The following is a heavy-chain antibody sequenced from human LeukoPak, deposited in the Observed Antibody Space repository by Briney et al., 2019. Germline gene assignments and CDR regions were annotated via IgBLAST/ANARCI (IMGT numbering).Heavy chain of an antibody. CDR2: IKQDGSEK. V-gene: IGHV3-7*01. Sequence: GGPLRLSCAASGFTFSSYCMSWVRQAPGKGLEWVANIKQDGSEKYYVDSVKGRFTISRDNAKNSLYLQMNSLRAEDTAVYYCAREGGSYHFDYWGQGTLVTVSS. D-gene: IGHD1-26*01. CDR3: AREGGSYHFDY. J-gene: IGHJ4*02. CDR1: GFTFSSYC.